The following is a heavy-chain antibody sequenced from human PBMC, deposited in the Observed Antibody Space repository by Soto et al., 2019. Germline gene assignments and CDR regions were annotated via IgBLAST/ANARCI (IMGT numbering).Heavy chain of an antibody. CDR1: GYTFTSYY. CDR2: INPSGCST. CDR3: AKHSGHNSGNNCLDP. J-gene: IGHJ5*02. Sequence: ASVKVSCKTSGYTFTSYYMHWVRQAPGQGLEWMGIINPSGCSTSYAQKFEGRVTMTRDTSTSTVYMELSSLRSEDTAVYYCAKHSGHNSGNNCLDPWRQLPLVTVSS. D-gene: IGHD3-10*01. V-gene: IGHV1-46*01.